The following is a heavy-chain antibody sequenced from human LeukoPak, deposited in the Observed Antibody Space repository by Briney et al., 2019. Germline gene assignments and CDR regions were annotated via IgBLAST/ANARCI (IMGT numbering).Heavy chain of an antibody. V-gene: IGHV4-61*02. CDR2: IHISGST. J-gene: IGHJ3*02. CDR3: PRADRSGYFGNVVAFDI. CDR1: GGSINSGSYS. D-gene: IGHD3-22*01. Sequence: PSQTLSLTCTVSGGSINSGSYSWTWIRQPAGMGLGWIGRIHISGSTDYTPSLKSRVTISVYTSKNQSSLKLSSVTAGDTAVYYCPRADRSGYFGNVVAFDIWGQGTMVTVSS.